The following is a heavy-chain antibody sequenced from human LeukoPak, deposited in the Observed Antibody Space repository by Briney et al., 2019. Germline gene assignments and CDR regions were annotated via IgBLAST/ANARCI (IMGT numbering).Heavy chain of an antibody. J-gene: IGHJ4*02. CDR2: INAGNGNT. CDR1: GYTFTSYA. CDR3: ARNYGDYIGIMAPFDY. Sequence: ASVKVSCTPSGYTFTSYAMHWVRQAPGQRPEWMGWINAGNGNTKYSQKFQGRVTITRDTSASTAYMELSSLRSEDTAVYYCARNYGDYIGIMAPFDYWGQGTLVTVSS. V-gene: IGHV1-3*01. D-gene: IGHD4-17*01.